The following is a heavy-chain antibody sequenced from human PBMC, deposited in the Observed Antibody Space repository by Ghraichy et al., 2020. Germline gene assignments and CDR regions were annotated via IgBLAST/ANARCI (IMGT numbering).Heavy chain of an antibody. CDR2: ISGSSSHI. V-gene: IGHV3-21*01. Sequence: GESLNISCAASGFNFENYDMNWVRQAPGKGLEWVSGISGSSSHIYYADSLRGRLIISRDNAKNSLYLQMNGLRAEETAVYYCARRSPTARFKPIDLWGQGTLVIVSS. CDR3: ARRSPTARFKPIDL. J-gene: IGHJ5*02. D-gene: IGHD2-21*01. CDR1: GFNFENYD.